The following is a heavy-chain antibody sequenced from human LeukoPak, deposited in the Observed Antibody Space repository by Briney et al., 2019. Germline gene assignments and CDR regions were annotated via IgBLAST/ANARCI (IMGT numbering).Heavy chain of an antibody. CDR1: GFTFSDYY. D-gene: IGHD5-18*01. J-gene: IGHJ6*02. V-gene: IGHV3-11*01. CDR2: ISRGSTI. CDR3: ARHDTAMATDYGMDV. Sequence: PGGSLRLTCAASGFTFSDYYMSWLRQAPGKGLEWVSYISRGSTIYYADSVKGRFTISRDNAKNSLYLQMNSLRAEDTAVYYCARHDTAMATDYGMDVWGQGTTVTVSS.